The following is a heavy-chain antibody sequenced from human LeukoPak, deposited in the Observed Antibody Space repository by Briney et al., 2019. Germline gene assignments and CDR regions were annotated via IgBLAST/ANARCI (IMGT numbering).Heavy chain of an antibody. Sequence: SETLSLTCAVYGGSFSGYYWSWIRQPPGKGLEWIGEINHSGSTNYNPSLKSRVTISVDTSKNQFSLKLSSATAADTAVYYCARRSITMVRGKGVWFDPWGQGTLVTVSS. CDR2: INHSGST. CDR1: GGSFSGYY. CDR3: ARRSITMVRGKGVWFDP. V-gene: IGHV4-34*01. D-gene: IGHD3-10*01. J-gene: IGHJ5*02.